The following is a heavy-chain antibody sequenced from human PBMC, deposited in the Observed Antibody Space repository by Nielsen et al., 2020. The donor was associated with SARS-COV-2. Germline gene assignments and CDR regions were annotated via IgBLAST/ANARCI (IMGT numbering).Heavy chain of an antibody. D-gene: IGHD4-11*01. V-gene: IGHV3-21*01. CDR1: GFTFSSYS. Sequence: GESLKISCAASGFTFSSYSMNWVRQAPGKGLEWVSSISSSSSYIYYADSVKGRFTISRDNAKNSLYLQMNSLRAEDTAVYYCARRVKGLYYFDYWGQGTLVTVSS. J-gene: IGHJ4*02. CDR3: ARRVKGLYYFDY. CDR2: ISSSSSYI.